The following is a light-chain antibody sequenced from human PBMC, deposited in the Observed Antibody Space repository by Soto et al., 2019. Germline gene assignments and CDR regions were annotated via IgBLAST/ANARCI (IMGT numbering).Light chain of an antibody. CDR1: SSNIGSNYD. CDR2: GNS. V-gene: IGLV1-40*01. J-gene: IGLJ1*01. Sequence: QSALAQPPSVSGAPGQRVTISCTGSSSNIGSNYDVHWYKHLPGTAPKLLIYGNSNRPSGVPDRFSGSKSGTSASLAITGLQDEDEADYYCQSFDTSLSGYVFGTGTKVTVL. CDR3: QSFDTSLSGYV.